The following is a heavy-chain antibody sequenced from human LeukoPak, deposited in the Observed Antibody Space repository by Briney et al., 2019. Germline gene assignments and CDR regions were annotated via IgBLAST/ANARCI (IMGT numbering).Heavy chain of an antibody. V-gene: IGHV3-48*02. J-gene: IGHJ4*02. Sequence: GGSLRLSCAASGFTFSSYSMNWVRQAPGKGLEWVSYITSSSSATYYADSVKGRFTISRDNAKNSLFLQMNSLRDEDTAVYYCAENFVHWGQGTVVTVSS. CDR3: AENFVH. D-gene: IGHD2/OR15-2a*01. CDR2: ITSSSSAT. CDR1: GFTFSSYS.